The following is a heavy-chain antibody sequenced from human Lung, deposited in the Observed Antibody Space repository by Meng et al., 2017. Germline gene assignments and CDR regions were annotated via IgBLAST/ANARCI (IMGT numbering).Heavy chain of an antibody. D-gene: IGHD5-18*01. CDR3: ARDAAMVKGGDY. CDR1: GYTFSTYT. J-gene: IGHJ4*02. Sequence: QVQLVQSGAEVKTPGASGKVSCKASGYTFSTYTMHWVRQAPGQRLEWMGWINAGNGNTKFSQKFQGRVTITRDTSASTAYMELSSLRSEDTAVYYCARDAAMVKGGDYWGQGTLVTVSS. CDR2: INAGNGNT. V-gene: IGHV1-3*01.